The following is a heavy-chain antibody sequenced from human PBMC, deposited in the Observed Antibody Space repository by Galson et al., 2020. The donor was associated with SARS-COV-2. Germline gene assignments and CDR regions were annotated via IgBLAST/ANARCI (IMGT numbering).Heavy chain of an antibody. CDR2: IYSDGST. Sequence: TGGSLRLSCAASGFTVSGIYMSWVRQAPGKGLEWVSIIYSDGSTYYADSVKGRFTISRDSSKNTLYLQMNSLRAEDTAVYYCARSQWEPEGWGWFDPWGQGTLVTVSS. CDR1: GFTVSGIY. V-gene: IGHV3-66*01. J-gene: IGHJ5*02. CDR3: ARSQWEPEGWGWFDP. D-gene: IGHD1-26*01.